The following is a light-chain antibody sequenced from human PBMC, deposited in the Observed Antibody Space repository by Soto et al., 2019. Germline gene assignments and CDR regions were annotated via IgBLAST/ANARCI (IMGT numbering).Light chain of an antibody. CDR1: QSVSSN. Sequence: EIVMTQSPATLSVSPGERATLSCRASQSVSSNLAWYQQKPGQAPRLLIYGAYTRATGIPARFSGSGSGTEFTLTISSLQSEDFAVYYCQQYNNCPTTFGQGTKVEIK. CDR2: GAY. J-gene: IGKJ1*01. CDR3: QQYNNCPTT. V-gene: IGKV3-15*01.